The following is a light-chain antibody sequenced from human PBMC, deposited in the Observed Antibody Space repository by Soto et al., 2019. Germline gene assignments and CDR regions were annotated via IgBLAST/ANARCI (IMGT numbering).Light chain of an antibody. J-gene: IGKJ2*01. Sequence: ALTQSPGTLSLSPGERAARSCMASQSVISRYLAWYQQKPGQAPRLLMYGASNRATGIPDRFSGSGSGTDFTLTISRLEPEDFAVYFCQQYGSSPPFTFGQGTKVDI. CDR2: GAS. CDR3: QQYGSSPPFT. V-gene: IGKV3-20*01. CDR1: QSVISRY.